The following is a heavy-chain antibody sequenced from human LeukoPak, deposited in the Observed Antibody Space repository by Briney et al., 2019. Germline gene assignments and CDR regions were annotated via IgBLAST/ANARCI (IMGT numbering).Heavy chain of an antibody. Sequence: PGGSLRLSCAASGFTFSDYYMSWIRQAPGKGLEWVSSISNSANTIYHADSVKGRFTISRDNAKNSLYLQMNSLRAEDTAVYYCARPPGSYYDSSGYYYGAFDIWGQGTMVTVSS. J-gene: IGHJ3*02. CDR1: GFTFSDYY. D-gene: IGHD3-22*01. V-gene: IGHV3-11*01. CDR3: ARPPGSYYDSSGYYYGAFDI. CDR2: ISNSANTI.